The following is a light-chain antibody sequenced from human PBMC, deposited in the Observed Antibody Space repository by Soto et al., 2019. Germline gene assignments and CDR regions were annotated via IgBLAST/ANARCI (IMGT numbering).Light chain of an antibody. J-gene: IGKJ5*01. CDR1: HSVNSH. CDR2: GAS. CDR3: QQYKNWPL. Sequence: MMMTQSPATLSVSPGERVTLSCRTSHSVNSHVAWYQQKPGQAPRLLLYGASTRATGIPVTFSGSGFGTACTLTISSLQSEDLAGYYCQQYKNWPLFGQGKRLDIK. V-gene: IGKV3-15*01.